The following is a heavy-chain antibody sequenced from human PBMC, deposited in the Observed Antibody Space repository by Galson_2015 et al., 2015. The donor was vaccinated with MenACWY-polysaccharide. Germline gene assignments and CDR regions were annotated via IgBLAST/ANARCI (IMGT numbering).Heavy chain of an antibody. V-gene: IGHV1-2*02. CDR3: ARVSGVPPACC. CDR2: IHPNSGGT. J-gene: IGHJ4*02. D-gene: IGHD2-2*01. Sequence: SVKVSCKASGYTFTDYYVHWVRQAPGQGLEWMGWIHPNSGGTNYAQKFQGRVTMTRDTSISTAYMELSSLRSDDTAVYYCARVSGVPPACCWGQGTLLTVSS. CDR1: GYTFTDYY.